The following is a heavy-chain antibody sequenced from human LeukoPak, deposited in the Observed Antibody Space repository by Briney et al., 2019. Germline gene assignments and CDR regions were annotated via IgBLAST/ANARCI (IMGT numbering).Heavy chain of an antibody. D-gene: IGHD6-19*01. CDR1: GYTFSNYY. V-gene: IGHV1-46*01. Sequence: ASVKVSCKASGYTFSNYYIHWVRQAPGQGLEWRGIINPSGGSTSYAQKFQGRVTMTTDTSMPTVYMELSSLRSEDTAVYHCARALYGSAFAIGYWGQGTLVTVSS. CDR3: ARALYGSAFAIGY. J-gene: IGHJ4*02. CDR2: INPSGGST.